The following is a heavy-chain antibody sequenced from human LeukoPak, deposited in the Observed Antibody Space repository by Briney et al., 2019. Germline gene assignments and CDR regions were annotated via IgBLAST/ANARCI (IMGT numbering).Heavy chain of an antibody. CDR2: INHSGST. D-gene: IGHD6-13*01. J-gene: IGHJ6*02. CDR3: ARVGRYSSSRYPYYYGMDV. Sequence: SETLSLTCAVYGGSFSGYYWGWIRQPPGKGLEWIGEINHSGSTNYNPSLKSRVTISVDTSKNQFSLKLSSVTAADTAVYYCARVGRYSSSRYPYYYGMDVWGQGTTVTVSS. V-gene: IGHV4-34*01. CDR1: GGSFSGYY.